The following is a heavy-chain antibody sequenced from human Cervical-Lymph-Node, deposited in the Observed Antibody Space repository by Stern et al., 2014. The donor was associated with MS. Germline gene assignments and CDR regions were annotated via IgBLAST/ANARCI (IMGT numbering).Heavy chain of an antibody. D-gene: IGHD1-14*01. V-gene: IGHV1-69*01. CDR2: IIPIFGTA. J-gene: IGHJ4*02. CDR1: GGTFSSYA. Sequence: QVQLVQSGAEVKKPGSSVKVSCKASGGTFSSYAISWVRQAPGQGFEWMGGIIPIFGTANYAQKFQGRVTITADDSTSIAYMELSSLRSEDTAVYYCAGVYGTEPREYYFNYWGQGTLVTVSS. CDR3: AGVYGTEPREYYFNY.